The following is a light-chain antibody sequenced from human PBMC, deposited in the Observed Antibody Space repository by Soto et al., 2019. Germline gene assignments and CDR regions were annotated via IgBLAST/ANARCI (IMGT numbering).Light chain of an antibody. J-gene: IGLJ1*01. Sequence: LTQPASISGSPGQSITISCTGTSSDVGDYNYVSWYQHHPGKAPKVMIYEVTNRPSGVSNRFSGSKSGNTASLTISGLQAEDGADYYCSSFTSTSTLVFGTGTKVTVL. CDR1: SSDVGDYNY. CDR3: SSFTSTSTLV. CDR2: EVT. V-gene: IGLV2-14*01.